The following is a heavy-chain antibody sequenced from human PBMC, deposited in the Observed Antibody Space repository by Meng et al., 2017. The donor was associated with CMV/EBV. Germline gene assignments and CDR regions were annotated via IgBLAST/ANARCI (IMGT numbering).Heavy chain of an antibody. D-gene: IGHD3-3*01. Sequence: GGSLRLSCAASGFTFSSYEMNWVRQAPGKGLEWVSYISSSGSTIYYADSVKGRFTISRDNAKNSLYLQMNSLRAEDTAVYYCARDRYGDYDFWSGYSYYYYGMDVWGQGTTVIVSS. CDR1: GFTFSSYE. CDR2: ISSSGSTI. CDR3: ARDRYGDYDFWSGYSYYYYGMDV. V-gene: IGHV3-48*03. J-gene: IGHJ6*02.